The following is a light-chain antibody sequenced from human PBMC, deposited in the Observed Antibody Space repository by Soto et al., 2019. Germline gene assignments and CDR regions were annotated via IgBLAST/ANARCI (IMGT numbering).Light chain of an antibody. CDR2: DAS. Sequence: EIVLTQSPATLSLSPGERATLSCRASQSVSSYLAWYQQKPGQAPRLLIYDASNRATGIPARFSGSGSGTDFTLTISSLEPEDFAVYYCQHRRNCPPYTFGQGTKLELK. CDR3: QHRRNCPPYT. J-gene: IGKJ2*01. CDR1: QSVSSY. V-gene: IGKV3-11*01.